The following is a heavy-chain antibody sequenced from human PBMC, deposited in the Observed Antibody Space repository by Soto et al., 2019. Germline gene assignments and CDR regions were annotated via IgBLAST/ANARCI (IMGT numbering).Heavy chain of an antibody. CDR3: ARDLGWGNGMDV. D-gene: IGHD3-16*01. Sequence: SETLSLTCAVYGGSFSGDYWSWIRQPPGKGLEWIGEINHSGSTNYNPSLKSRVTISVDTSKKQFSLKLSSVTAADTAVYYCARDLGWGNGMDVWGQGTTVTVSS. CDR1: GGSFSGDY. J-gene: IGHJ6*02. CDR2: INHSGST. V-gene: IGHV4-34*01.